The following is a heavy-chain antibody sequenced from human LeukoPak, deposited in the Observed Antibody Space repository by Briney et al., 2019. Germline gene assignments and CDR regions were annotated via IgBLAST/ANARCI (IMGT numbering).Heavy chain of an antibody. J-gene: IGHJ4*02. Sequence: SETLSLTCTVSGGSIRSYYWSWIRQPPGKGLEWIGYIYSSGSTQYNPSLMSRVTISVATSKTQFSLKLSSVTAADTAVYFCARYSCTSGTCYYFDYWGQGILVTVSS. CDR3: ARYSCTSGTCYYFDY. CDR2: IYSSGST. CDR1: GGSIRSYY. D-gene: IGHD2-15*01. V-gene: IGHV4-59*01.